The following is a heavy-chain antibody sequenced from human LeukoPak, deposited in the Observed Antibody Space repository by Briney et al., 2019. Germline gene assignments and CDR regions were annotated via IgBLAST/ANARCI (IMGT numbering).Heavy chain of an antibody. J-gene: IGHJ3*02. CDR3: AKGLPDYTSNWSSAFDI. CDR1: GFIFKNYW. Sequence: PGGSLRLSCAASGFIFKNYWMTWIRQSPGKGLEWIGSIYHGGNIYYNPSLKSRVTISLDTSKNQLSLKLISVTAADTAVYYCAKGLPDYTSNWSSAFDIWGQGTIVTVSS. CDR2: IYHGGNI. D-gene: IGHD2-2*02. V-gene: IGHV4-38-2*01.